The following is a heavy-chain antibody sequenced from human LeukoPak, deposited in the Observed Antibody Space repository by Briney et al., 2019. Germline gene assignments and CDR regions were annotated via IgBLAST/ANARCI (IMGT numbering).Heavy chain of an antibody. D-gene: IGHD3-3*01. Sequence: GGSLRLSCAASGFTFSNAWMSWVRHAPGKGLEWVGRIKSKTDGGTTDYAAPVKGRFTISRDDSKNTLYLQMNSLKTEDTAVYYCTTDVSSYDFWSGYYSGSWGQGTLVTVSS. CDR2: IKSKTDGGTT. CDR3: TTDVSSYDFWSGYYSGS. CDR1: GFTFSNAW. J-gene: IGHJ5*02. V-gene: IGHV3-15*01.